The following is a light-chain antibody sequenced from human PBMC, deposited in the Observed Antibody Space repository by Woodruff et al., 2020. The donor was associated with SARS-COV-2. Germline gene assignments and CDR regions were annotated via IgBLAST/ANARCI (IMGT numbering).Light chain of an antibody. V-gene: IGLV2-23*02. CDR1: SSDVGGYNY. CDR2: EVS. Sequence: SITISCTGSSSDVGGYNYVSWYQQHPGKVPKLMSYEVSKRPSGVSNRFSGSKSGNTASLTISGLQAEDEADYHCCSYAGSSTLVFGGGTKLTVL. J-gene: IGLJ2*01. CDR3: CSYAGSSTLV.